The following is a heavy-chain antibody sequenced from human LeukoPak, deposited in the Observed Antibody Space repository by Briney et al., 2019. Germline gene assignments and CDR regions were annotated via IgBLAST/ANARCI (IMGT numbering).Heavy chain of an antibody. CDR2: IKQDGSEK. J-gene: IGHJ6*04. CDR1: GFTFSSYW. CDR3: ARGSGYATSDYYYYYGMDV. V-gene: IGHV3-7*03. Sequence: GGSLRLSCAASGFTFSSYWMSWVRQAPGKGLEWVANIKQDGSEKYYVDSVKGRFTISRDNAKNSLYLQMNSLRAEDTAVYYCARGSGYATSDYYYYYGMDVWAKGPRSPSPQ. D-gene: IGHD5-12*01.